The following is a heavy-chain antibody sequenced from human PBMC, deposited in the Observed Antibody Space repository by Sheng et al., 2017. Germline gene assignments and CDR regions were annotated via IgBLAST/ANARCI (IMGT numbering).Heavy chain of an antibody. CDR3: AREVGAFWSYFDY. CDR1: GFTFSSSG. CDR2: IWYDGNNK. V-gene: IGHV3-33*01. J-gene: IGHJ4*02. D-gene: IGHD1-26*01. Sequence: QVQLVESGGGVVQPGRSLRLSCAASGFTFSSSGMHWVRQAPGKGLEWVAVIWYDGNNKYYADSVKGRFTISRDDSKNTLYLQMNSLRVEDTAVYYCAREVGAFWSYFDYWGQGALVTVSS.